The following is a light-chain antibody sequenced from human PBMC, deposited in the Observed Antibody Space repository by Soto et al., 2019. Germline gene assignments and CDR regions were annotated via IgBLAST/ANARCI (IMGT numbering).Light chain of an antibody. Sequence: QLVLTQPPSASASLGASVTLTCTLSRGYSNYRVDWYQQRPGKGPRFVMRVGTGGSVGSKGDGIPDRFSVLGSGLNRYLTIKNIQEEDESDYHCGADHGSGSNFVVFGGGTKVTVL. CDR2: VGTGGSVG. CDR1: RGYSNYR. J-gene: IGLJ2*01. V-gene: IGLV9-49*01. CDR3: GADHGSGSNFVV.